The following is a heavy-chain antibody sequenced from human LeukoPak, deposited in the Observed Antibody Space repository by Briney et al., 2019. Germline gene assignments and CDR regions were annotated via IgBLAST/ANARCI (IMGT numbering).Heavy chain of an antibody. J-gene: IGHJ4*02. CDR2: INHSGST. V-gene: IGHV4-34*01. Sequence: SETLSLTCTISGGSISSYYWSWIRQPPGKGLEWIGEINHSGSTNYNPSLKSRVTISVDTSKNQFSLKLSSVTAADTAVYYCARRADFWSGYYGPFDYWGQGTLVTVSS. D-gene: IGHD3-3*01. CDR3: ARRADFWSGYYGPFDY. CDR1: GGSISSYY.